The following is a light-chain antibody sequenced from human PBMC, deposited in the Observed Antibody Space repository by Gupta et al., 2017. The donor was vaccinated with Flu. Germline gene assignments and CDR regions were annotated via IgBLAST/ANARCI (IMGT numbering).Light chain of an antibody. Sequence: QSALTQPASVSGSPGQSITISCTGTSSDIGAYNYVSWYQQHPNKAPKLMMYEVSNRPSGVSNRFYGATSANNASPPISGLQADDDDDDYCGSYKGSSRVFGGGTKLAVL. CDR2: EVS. CDR1: SSDIGAYNY. CDR3: GSYKGSSRV. V-gene: IGLV2-14*01. J-gene: IGLJ3*02.